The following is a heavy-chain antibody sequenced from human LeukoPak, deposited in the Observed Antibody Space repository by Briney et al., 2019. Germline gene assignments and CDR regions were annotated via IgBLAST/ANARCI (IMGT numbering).Heavy chain of an antibody. Sequence: SETLSLTCTVSGGSLSSSIYYWAWIRQPPGKGLEWTGSISYSGSTYYNPSLKSRVTISVDTSKNQFSLKLSSVTAADTAVYYCASTGVRGSHDYWGQGTLVTVSS. V-gene: IGHV4-39*07. D-gene: IGHD3-10*01. CDR2: ISYSGST. CDR3: ASTGVRGSHDY. CDR1: GGSLSSSIYY. J-gene: IGHJ4*02.